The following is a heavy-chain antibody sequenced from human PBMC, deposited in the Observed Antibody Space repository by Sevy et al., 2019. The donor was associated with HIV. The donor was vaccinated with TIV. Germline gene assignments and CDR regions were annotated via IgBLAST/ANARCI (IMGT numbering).Heavy chain of an antibody. CDR2: ISSSGSTI. CDR1: GFTFSDYY. Sequence: GGSLRLSCAASGFTFSDYYMSWIRQAPGKGLEWVSYISSSGSTIYYADSVKGRFTISRDNAKNSLYLQMNSLRAEDTALYYCARDWMKKYCSSTSCYRYDGNWGQGTLVTVSS. J-gene: IGHJ4*02. V-gene: IGHV3-11*01. D-gene: IGHD2-2*01. CDR3: ARDWMKKYCSSTSCYRYDGN.